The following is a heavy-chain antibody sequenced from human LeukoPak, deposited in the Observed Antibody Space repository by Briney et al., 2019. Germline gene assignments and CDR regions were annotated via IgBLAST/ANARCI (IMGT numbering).Heavy chain of an antibody. CDR1: GGSIGSYY. Sequence: PSETLSLTCTVSGGSIGSYYWSWIRQPPGKGLEWIGYIYYSGSTKYNPSLKSRVTISVDTSKNQFSLRLSSVTAADTAVYYCARDWGVSARPGYMDVWGKGTTVTVSS. J-gene: IGHJ6*03. CDR3: ARDWGVSARPGYMDV. D-gene: IGHD6-6*01. V-gene: IGHV4-59*01. CDR2: IYYSGST.